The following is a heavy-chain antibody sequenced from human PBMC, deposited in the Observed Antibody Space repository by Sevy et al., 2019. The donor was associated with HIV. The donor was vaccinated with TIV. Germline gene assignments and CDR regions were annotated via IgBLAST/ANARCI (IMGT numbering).Heavy chain of an antibody. V-gene: IGHV3-64*04. CDR2: ISSNGDST. CDR1: GFTFSYYA. Sequence: GGSLRLSCSASGFTFSYYAMHWVRQAPGKGLQYVSGISSNGDSTDYADSVKGRFTISRDNAKNSLYLQMNSLRAEDTAVYYCARDPGPYYYYGMDVWGQGTTVTVSS. CDR3: ARDPGPYYYYGMDV. J-gene: IGHJ6*02.